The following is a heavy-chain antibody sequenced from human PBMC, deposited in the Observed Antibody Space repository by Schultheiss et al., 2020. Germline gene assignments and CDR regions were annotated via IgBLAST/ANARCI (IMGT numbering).Heavy chain of an antibody. D-gene: IGHD3-10*01. CDR2: ISAYNGNT. CDR1: GYTFTSYG. J-gene: IGHJ6*02. CDR3: ARSYSITMVRGVPMDV. Sequence: ASVKVSCKASGYTFTSYGISWVRQAPGQGLEWMGWISAYNGNTNYAQKLQGRVTMTTDTSTSTAYMELRSLRSDDTAVYFCARSYSITMVRGVPMDVWGQGTTVTVSS. V-gene: IGHV1-18*04.